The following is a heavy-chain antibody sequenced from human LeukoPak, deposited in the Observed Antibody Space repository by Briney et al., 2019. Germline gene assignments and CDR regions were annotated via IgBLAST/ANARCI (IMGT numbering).Heavy chain of an antibody. Sequence: GGSLRLSCAASGFTFDDYAMHWVRQAPGKGLEWVSLISWDGGSTYYADSVKGRFTISRDNSKNSLYLQMNSLRAEDTALYYCAKGYDDFWSGYYARDHYMDVWGKGTTVTVSS. CDR3: AKGYDDFWSGYYARDHYMDV. V-gene: IGHV3-43D*03. CDR2: ISWDGGST. CDR1: GFTFDDYA. J-gene: IGHJ6*03. D-gene: IGHD3-3*01.